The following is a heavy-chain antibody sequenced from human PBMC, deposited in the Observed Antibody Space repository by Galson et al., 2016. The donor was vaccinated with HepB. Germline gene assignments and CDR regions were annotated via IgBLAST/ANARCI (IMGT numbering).Heavy chain of an antibody. CDR2: FVTAGDT. CDR1: GSTFSSYD. CDR3: VRGGMDV. J-gene: IGHJ6*02. Sequence: SLRLSCAASGSTFSSYDMHWVRQATGKGLEYVSGFVTAGDTYYAGSVKGRFTISRENAKNSLYLQMNSLRAGDTAVYYCVRGGMDVWGQGTTVTVSS. V-gene: IGHV3-13*01.